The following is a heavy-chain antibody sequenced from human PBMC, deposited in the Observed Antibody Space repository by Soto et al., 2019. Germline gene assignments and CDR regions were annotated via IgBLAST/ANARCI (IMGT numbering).Heavy chain of an antibody. V-gene: IGHV4-4*02. D-gene: IGHD6-19*01. CDR2: IYHTGGR. J-gene: IGHJ5*02. CDR1: GDSINNTYW. CDR3: ARHGSDSGWFFFDP. Sequence: SETLSLTCFVSGDSINNTYWWSWVRQAPEKGLEWIGEIYHTGGRSYMPSLRGRITLSVDTSKNQFSLKLTSVTAADTAVYYCARHGSDSGWFFFDPWGQGALVTAPQ.